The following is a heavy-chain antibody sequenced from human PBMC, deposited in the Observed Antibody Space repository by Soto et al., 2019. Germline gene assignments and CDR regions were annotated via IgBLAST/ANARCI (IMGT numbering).Heavy chain of an antibody. D-gene: IGHD6-19*01. J-gene: IGHJ4*02. CDR1: GFTFSNYA. V-gene: IGHV3-23*01. Sequence: EVQLLESGGGLVQPGGSLRLSCAASGFTFSNYAVTWVRQAAGKGLEWVSSISGPGGSTYYADSVQGRFTISRDNSKNTLFLQMNTLRAEDTALYYCARDERIAVAGTDNWGQGILVTVTS. CDR2: ISGPGGST. CDR3: ARDERIAVAGTDN.